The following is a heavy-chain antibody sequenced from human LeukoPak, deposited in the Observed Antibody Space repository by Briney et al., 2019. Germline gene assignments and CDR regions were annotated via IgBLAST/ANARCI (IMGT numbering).Heavy chain of an antibody. CDR2: IYYDGSIE. D-gene: IGHD6-13*01. J-gene: IGHJ5*02. Sequence: PGGSLRLSCAASGFTFRNHGMHWVRQAPGKGLEWAAVIYYDGSIEYYADSVKGRFTISRDNSKNTLYLQMNSLRAEDTAVYYCARASRSSWYDYNWFDPWGQGTLVTVSS. CDR1: GFTFRNHG. V-gene: IGHV3-33*01. CDR3: ARASRSSWYDYNWFDP.